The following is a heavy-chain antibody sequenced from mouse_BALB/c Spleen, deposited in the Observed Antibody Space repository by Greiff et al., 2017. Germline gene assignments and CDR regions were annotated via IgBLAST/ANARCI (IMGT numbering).Heavy chain of an antibody. V-gene: IGHV1S132*01. Sequence: QVQLKQSGAELVKPGASVKLSCKTSGYTFTSYWIQWVKQRPGQGLGWIGEIFPGTGTTYYNEKFKGKATLTIDTSSSTAYMQLSSLTSEDSAVYFCARRAYGSSPFDYWGQGTTLTVSS. CDR3: ARRAYGSSPFDY. CDR1: GYTFTSYW. CDR2: IFPGTGTT. J-gene: IGHJ2*01. D-gene: IGHD1-1*01.